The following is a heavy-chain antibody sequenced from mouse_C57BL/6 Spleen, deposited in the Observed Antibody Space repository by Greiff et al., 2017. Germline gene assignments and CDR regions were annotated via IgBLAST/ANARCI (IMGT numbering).Heavy chain of an antibody. Sequence: QVQLQQSGAELVRPGASVTLSCKASGYTFTDYEMHWVKQTPVHGLEWIGAIDPETGGTAYNQKFKGKAILTADKSSSTAYMELRSLTSEDSAVYYCTRKGVITTVVGYYAKDYWGQGTSVTVSS. J-gene: IGHJ4*01. CDR3: TRKGVITTVVGYYAKDY. CDR2: IDPETGGT. D-gene: IGHD1-1*01. V-gene: IGHV1-15*01. CDR1: GYTFTDYE.